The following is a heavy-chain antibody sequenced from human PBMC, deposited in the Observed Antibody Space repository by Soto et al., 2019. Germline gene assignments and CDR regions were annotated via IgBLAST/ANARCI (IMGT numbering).Heavy chain of an antibody. V-gene: IGHV1-2*04. J-gene: IGHJ4*02. CDR3: ALGSAWSFGWLLF. D-gene: IGHD3-9*01. CDR1: GYTFTGYY. Sequence: ASVKVSCKASGYTFTGYYMHWVRQAPGQGLEWMGWINPNSGGTNYAQKFQGWVTMTRDTSISTAYMELSRLRSDDTAVYYCALGSAWSFGWLLFWGQGTLVTVSS. CDR2: INPNSGGT.